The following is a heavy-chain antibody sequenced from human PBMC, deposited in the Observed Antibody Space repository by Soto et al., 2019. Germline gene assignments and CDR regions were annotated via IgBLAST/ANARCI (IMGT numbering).Heavy chain of an antibody. CDR2: IKSKTDGGTA. Sequence: PGGSLRLSCAASGLSFSNAWMSWVGQLPGKGLEWVGHIKSKTDGGTADYAAPVKGRFTISRDDSKNTLYLQMNSLKTEDTAMFYCTTLNYGVDVWGQGTTVTVSS. V-gene: IGHV3-15*01. CDR1: GLSFSNAW. CDR3: TTLNYGVDV. J-gene: IGHJ6*02.